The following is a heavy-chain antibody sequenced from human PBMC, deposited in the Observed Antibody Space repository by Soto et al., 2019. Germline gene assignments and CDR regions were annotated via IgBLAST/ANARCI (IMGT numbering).Heavy chain of an antibody. D-gene: IGHD3-10*01. CDR2: IYHSGST. CDR3: AITPLGLLWFGELLVY. Sequence: SETLSLTCAVSGYSISSGYCWGLIRQPPGKGLEWIGSIYHSGSTYYNPSPKSRVTISVDTYKNQFSLKLSSVTAADTAVYYCAITPLGLLWFGELLVYWGQGTLVTV. CDR1: GYSISSGYC. V-gene: IGHV4-38-2*01. J-gene: IGHJ4*02.